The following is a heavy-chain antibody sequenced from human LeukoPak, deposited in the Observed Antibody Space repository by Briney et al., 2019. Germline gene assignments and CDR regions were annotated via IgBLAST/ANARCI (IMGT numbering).Heavy chain of an antibody. D-gene: IGHD2-15*01. V-gene: IGHV3-48*04. J-gene: IGHJ5*02. CDR2: ISDSSMTI. CDR1: GFTFNSHN. Sequence: PGGSLRLSCAASGFTFNSHNMVWVRQPPGKGLEWISYISDSSMTIYYADSVKGRFTISRDNAKNSLFLQMNSLRAEDTAVYCCARDGGFCSGGFCYRLFDPWGQGTLVTVSS. CDR3: ARDGGFCSGGFCYRLFDP.